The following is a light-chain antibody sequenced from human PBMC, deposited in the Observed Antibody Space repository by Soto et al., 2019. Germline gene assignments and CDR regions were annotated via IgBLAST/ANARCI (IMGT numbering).Light chain of an antibody. CDR3: QHCDNRPYT. J-gene: IGKJ2*01. Sequence: DIQMTQSPSSLSASIGDRVTITCQASQDITNYLNWYQQKPGKAPKLLIYGASNLEKWVSSRFNGSGCGTDFTFTISSLQPEDTATYYCQHCDNRPYTLGQGTKPETK. CDR1: QDITNY. V-gene: IGKV1-33*01. CDR2: GAS.